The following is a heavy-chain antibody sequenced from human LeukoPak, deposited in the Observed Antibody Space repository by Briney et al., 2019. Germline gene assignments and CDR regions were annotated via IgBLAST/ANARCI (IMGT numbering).Heavy chain of an antibody. Sequence: GGSLRLSCAASGFTFSSHAMSWVRQAPGKGLEWVSAISDTGSKTYYADSVEGRFTISRDNSKNTLYLQMNSLRADDTAVYYCAKARGSSVYEQFDYWGQGTQVTVSP. V-gene: IGHV3-23*01. D-gene: IGHD5/OR15-5a*01. J-gene: IGHJ4*02. CDR2: ISDTGSKT. CDR3: AKARGSSVYEQFDY. CDR1: GFTFSSHA.